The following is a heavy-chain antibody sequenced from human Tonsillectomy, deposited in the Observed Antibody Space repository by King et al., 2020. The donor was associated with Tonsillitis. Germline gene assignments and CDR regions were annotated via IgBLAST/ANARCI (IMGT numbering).Heavy chain of an antibody. CDR3: AKDMNYYDSSERYFDL. CDR1: GCSISTGYY. J-gene: IGHJ2*01. V-gene: IGHV4-38-2*01. Sequence: RLQESGPGLVKPSETLSLTCAVSGCSISTGYYWGWIRQPPGKGLEWIGSFYHSGTTYYTPSLKSRVTISVDTARNQFSLKLSSVTAADTAVYYCAKDMNYYDSSERYFDLWGRGTLVTVSS. CDR2: FYHSGTT. D-gene: IGHD3-22*01.